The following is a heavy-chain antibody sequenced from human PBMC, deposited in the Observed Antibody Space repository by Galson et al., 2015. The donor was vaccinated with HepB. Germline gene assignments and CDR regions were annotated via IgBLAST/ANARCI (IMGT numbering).Heavy chain of an antibody. CDR3: ARQGDIVVVPGVIHYYYGLDV. J-gene: IGHJ6*02. CDR2: IYYSGST. D-gene: IGHD2-2*02. V-gene: IGHV4-39*01. CDR1: GGSISSSSYY. Sequence: SETLSLTCTVSGGSISSSSYYWGWIRQPPGKGLEWIGSIYYSGSTYYNPSLKSRVTISVATSKNQFFLKLSSVTAADTAVYYCARQGDIVVVPGVIHYYYGLDVWGQGTTVTVSS.